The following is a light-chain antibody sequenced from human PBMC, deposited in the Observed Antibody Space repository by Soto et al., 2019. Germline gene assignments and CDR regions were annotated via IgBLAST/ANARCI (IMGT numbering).Light chain of an antibody. J-gene: IGLJ1*01. Sequence: KAPKFKIYDVSNRPSGVSNRFSGSKSCNTASLSISGLQAEDEADYYCSTYISSSTYVFGTGTKVTVL. CDR3: STYISSSTYV. V-gene: IGLV2-14*03. CDR2: DVS.